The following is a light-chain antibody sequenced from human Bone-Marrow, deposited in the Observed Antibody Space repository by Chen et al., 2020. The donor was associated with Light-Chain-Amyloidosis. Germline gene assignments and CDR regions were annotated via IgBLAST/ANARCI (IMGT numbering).Light chain of an antibody. CDR1: SSDVGGDNH. J-gene: IGLJ1*01. CDR3: SSYTITNTLV. CDR2: EVT. V-gene: IGLV2-14*01. Sequence: QSALTQPASVYGSPGQSITISCTGTSSDVGGDNHVSWYQQHPDKAPKLMIYEVTIRPSWVPDRFSGSKSDNTASLTISGLQTEDEADYFCSSYTITNTLVFGSGTRVTVL.